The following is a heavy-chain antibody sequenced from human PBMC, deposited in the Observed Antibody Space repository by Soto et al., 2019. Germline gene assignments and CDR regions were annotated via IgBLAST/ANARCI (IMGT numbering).Heavy chain of an antibody. CDR1: GFTFSDYW. V-gene: IGHV3-74*01. CDR2: IKRDGSTT. Sequence: EVQLVESGGGLVQPGGSLRLSCAASGFTFSDYWMHWVRQAPGKGLEWVSGIKRDGSTTNYADSVKGRFTISSDNAKNTPYLEMTGLGVEDTADYYCARRAIIYYYEDVWGKATTVTVSS. J-gene: IGHJ6*03. CDR3: ARRAIIYYYEDV.